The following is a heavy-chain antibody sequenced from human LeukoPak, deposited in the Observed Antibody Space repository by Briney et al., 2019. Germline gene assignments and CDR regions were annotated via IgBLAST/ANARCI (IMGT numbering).Heavy chain of an antibody. V-gene: IGHV3-48*01. CDR1: GFTFSSYS. J-gene: IGHJ4*02. D-gene: IGHD3-22*01. Sequence: PGGSLRLSCAASGFTFSSYSMNWVRQAPGKGLEWVSYISSSSSTIYYADSVKGRFTISRGNAKNSLYLQMNSLRAEDTAVYYCARTYYYDSSGFDYWGQGTLVTVSS. CDR3: ARTYYYDSSGFDY. CDR2: ISSSSSTI.